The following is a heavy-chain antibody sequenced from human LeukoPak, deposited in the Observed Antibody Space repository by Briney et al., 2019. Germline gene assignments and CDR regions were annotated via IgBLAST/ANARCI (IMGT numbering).Heavy chain of an antibody. CDR3: ARDLGYCSGGSCYGIDY. CDR1: GFTFSSYA. D-gene: IGHD2-15*01. CDR2: ISYDGSNK. J-gene: IGHJ4*02. V-gene: IGHV3-30*04. Sequence: GGSLRLSCAASGFTFSSYAMHWVRQAPVKGLEWVAVISYDGSNKYYADSVKGRFTISRDNSKNTLYLQMNSLRAEDTAVYYCARDLGYCSGGSCYGIDYWGQGTLVTVSS.